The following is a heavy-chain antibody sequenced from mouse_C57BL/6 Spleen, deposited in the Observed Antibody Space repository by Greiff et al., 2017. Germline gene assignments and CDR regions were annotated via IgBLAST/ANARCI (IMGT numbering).Heavy chain of an antibody. J-gene: IGHJ4*01. V-gene: IGHV1-82*01. Sequence: VQLQQSGPELVKPGASVKISCKASGYAFSSSWMNWVKQRPGKGLEWIGRIYPGDGDTNDNGKVKGKATLTADKSSSTAYMQLSSLTSEDSAVYFGAQGYAMDYWGQGTSVTVSS. CDR3: AQGYAMDY. CDR2: IYPGDGDT. CDR1: GYAFSSSW.